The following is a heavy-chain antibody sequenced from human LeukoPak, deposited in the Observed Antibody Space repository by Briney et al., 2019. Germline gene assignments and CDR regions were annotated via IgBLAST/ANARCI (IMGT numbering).Heavy chain of an antibody. CDR1: GGTFSNYI. D-gene: IGHD1-26*01. Sequence: GASVTVSCKASGGTFSNYIISWVRQAPGQGLEWMGEIIPIFGTANYAQKLQGRATITADGSTRTAYMELSSLRSDDTAVYYCARKQTVGATHAFDIWGQGTMVTVSS. J-gene: IGHJ3*02. CDR3: ARKQTVGATHAFDI. CDR2: IIPIFGTA. V-gene: IGHV1-69*01.